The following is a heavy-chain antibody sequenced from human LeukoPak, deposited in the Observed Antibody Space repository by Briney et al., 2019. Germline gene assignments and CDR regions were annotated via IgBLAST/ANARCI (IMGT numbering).Heavy chain of an antibody. CDR1: GGAVNTGSYY. V-gene: IGHV4-61*02. Sequence: PSQTLSLTCTVSGGAVNTGSYYWSWIRQPAGKGLEWIGRIHISGSTNSNPSLRSRVTIDTSRNQFSLKLSSVTAADTAVYYCARHSSTRGAFDIWGQGTMVTVSS. D-gene: IGHD6-13*01. J-gene: IGHJ3*02. CDR2: IHISGST. CDR3: ARHSSTRGAFDI.